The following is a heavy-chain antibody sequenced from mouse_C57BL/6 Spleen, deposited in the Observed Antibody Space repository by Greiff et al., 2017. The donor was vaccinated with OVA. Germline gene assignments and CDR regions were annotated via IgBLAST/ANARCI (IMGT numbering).Heavy chain of an antibody. Sequence: QVQLKESGPELVKPGASVKLSCKASGYTFTSYDINWVKQRPGQGLEWIGWIYPRDGSTKYKEKFKGKATLTVDTSSSTAYMELHSLTSEDSAVYFCARWGYGSSLWYAMAYWGQGTSVTVSS. D-gene: IGHD1-1*01. CDR1: GYTFTSYD. CDR2: IYPRDGST. CDR3: ARWGYGSSLWYAMAY. J-gene: IGHJ4*01. V-gene: IGHV1-85*01.